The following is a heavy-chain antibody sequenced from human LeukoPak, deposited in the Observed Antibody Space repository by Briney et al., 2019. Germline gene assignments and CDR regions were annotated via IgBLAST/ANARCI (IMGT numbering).Heavy chain of an antibody. CDR1: GFTFVSYT. J-gene: IGHJ4*02. V-gene: IGHV3-21*01. D-gene: IGHD3-10*01. CDR3: ARDYGSGNYFLYFDS. Sequence: GGSLRLSCAASGFTFVSYTMNWVRQAPGKGLEWVSSLSSSSTYIYYADSVKGRFTISRDNAKNSLSLQMNSLRAEDTAVYYCARDYGSGNYFLYFDSWGQGTLVTVSS. CDR2: LSSSSTYI.